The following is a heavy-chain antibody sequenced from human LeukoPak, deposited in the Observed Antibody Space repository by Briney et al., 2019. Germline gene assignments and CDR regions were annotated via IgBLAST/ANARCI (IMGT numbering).Heavy chain of an antibody. V-gene: IGHV4-59*01. CDR3: ARDWSGYSNYWYFDL. J-gene: IGHJ2*01. D-gene: IGHD3-3*01. CDR1: GGSISSYY. Sequence: SETLSLTCTVSGGSISSYYWSWIRQPPGKGLEWIGYIYYSGSTNYNPSLKSRVTISVDTSKNQFSLKLSSVTAAGTAVYYCARDWSGYSNYWYFDLWGRGTLVTVSS. CDR2: IYYSGST.